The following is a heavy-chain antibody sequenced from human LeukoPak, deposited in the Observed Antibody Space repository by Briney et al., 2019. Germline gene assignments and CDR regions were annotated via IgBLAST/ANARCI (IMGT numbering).Heavy chain of an antibody. CDR1: GFPFSNYW. J-gene: IGHJ4*02. V-gene: IGHV3-7*04. Sequence: GGSPRLSYAASGFPFSNYWMSWVRQAPGKGLEWVANTNQDGAGKYYVDSVKGRFTISRDNAKNSLYLQMNSLRAEDTAIYYCARGDDFSGDYWGQGTLVTVSS. D-gene: IGHD2-21*02. CDR3: ARGDDFSGDY. CDR2: TNQDGAGK.